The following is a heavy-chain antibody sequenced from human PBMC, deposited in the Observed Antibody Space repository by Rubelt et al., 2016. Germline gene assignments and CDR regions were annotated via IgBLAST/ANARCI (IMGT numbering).Heavy chain of an antibody. CDR3: ARGRMPDGWYPYCFDY. J-gene: IGHJ4*02. CDR2: INHSGYT. V-gene: IGHV4-34*01. Sequence: QVQLHQWGAGLLKPSETLSLTCAVYDGSFSGYYWNWIRQPPGEGLEWIGDINHSGYTNYNPSLGSRVTISVDTSKNQFSLYLTSVTAADTAVYYCARGRMPDGWYPYCFDYWGQGILVTVSS. D-gene: IGHD6-19*01. CDR1: DGSFSGYY.